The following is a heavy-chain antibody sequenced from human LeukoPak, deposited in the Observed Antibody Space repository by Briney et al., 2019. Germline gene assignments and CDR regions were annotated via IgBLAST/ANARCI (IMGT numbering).Heavy chain of an antibody. CDR2: ISGSGSST. CDR1: GFTFSSYA. Sequence: GGSLRLSCAASGFTFSSYAMNWVRQAPGKGLEWVSAISGSGSSTFYADSVKGRFTISRDNSKNTLYLRLNSLRAEDTAVYYCAKGVWTDYTITHFDYWGQGTLVTVSS. D-gene: IGHD3/OR15-3a*01. J-gene: IGHJ4*02. CDR3: AKGVWTDYTITHFDY. V-gene: IGHV3-23*01.